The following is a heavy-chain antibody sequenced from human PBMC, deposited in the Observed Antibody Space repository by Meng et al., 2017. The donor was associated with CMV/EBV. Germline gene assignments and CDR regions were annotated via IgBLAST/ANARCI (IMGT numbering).Heavy chain of an antibody. Sequence: ASVKVSCKASGYTFTSYGISWVRQAPGQGLEWMGWISAYNGNTNYAQKLQGRVTMTTDTSTSTAYMELRSLRAEDTAVYYCAKDYSPYCSSTSCYGYFDYWGQGTLVTVSS. D-gene: IGHD2-2*01. CDR1: GYTFTSYG. CDR3: AKDYSPYCSSTSCYGYFDY. CDR2: ISAYNGNT. V-gene: IGHV1-18*01. J-gene: IGHJ4*02.